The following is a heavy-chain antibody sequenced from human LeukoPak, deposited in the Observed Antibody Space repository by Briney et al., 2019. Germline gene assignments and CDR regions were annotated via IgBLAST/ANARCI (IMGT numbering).Heavy chain of an antibody. CDR3: ARGIYDYLWGNYRNDY. CDR1: GYTFTSYG. D-gene: IGHD3-16*02. Sequence: ASVKVSCKASGYTFTSYGISWVRQAPGQGLEWLGWISAFNGDTNYAENFQDRLTMTTDTSTSTAYMELRSLRSDDTAVYYCARGIYDYLWGNYRNDYWGQGTLVTVSS. J-gene: IGHJ4*02. CDR2: ISAFNGDT. V-gene: IGHV1-18*01.